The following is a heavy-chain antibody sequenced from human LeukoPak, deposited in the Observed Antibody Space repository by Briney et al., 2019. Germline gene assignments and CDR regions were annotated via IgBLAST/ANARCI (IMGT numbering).Heavy chain of an antibody. D-gene: IGHD6-13*01. CDR3: ATAAVYWFDP. CDR2: IYYSGDT. V-gene: IGHV4-59*01. Sequence: PSETLSLTCTVSDGAIAGYSWSWIRQPPGKGLEWIGYIYYSGDTNYNPSLQSRVTVSVDTSKNQFSLKLTSVTAADTAVYYCATAAVYWFDPWGQGTLVTVSS. CDR1: DGAIAGYS. J-gene: IGHJ5*02.